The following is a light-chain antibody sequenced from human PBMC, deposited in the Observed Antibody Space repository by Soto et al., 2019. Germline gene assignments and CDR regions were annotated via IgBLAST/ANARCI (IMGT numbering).Light chain of an antibody. CDR2: DND. CDR1: STNIGDNY. V-gene: IGLV1-51*01. Sequence: QSVLTQPPSVSAAPGQRVIISCSGSSTNIGDNYVSWYQHLPGTAPKLVVYDNDRRPSELPGRFSGSKSGTSATLVITGLQTGDEADYYCGTWDDSLVIYVFGAGTQLTVL. CDR3: GTWDDSLVIYV. J-gene: IGLJ7*01.